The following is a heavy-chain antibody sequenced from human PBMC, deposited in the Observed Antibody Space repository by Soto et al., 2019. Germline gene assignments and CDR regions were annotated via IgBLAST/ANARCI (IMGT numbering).Heavy chain of an antibody. V-gene: IGHV3-30-3*01. CDR3: APIRLGPHDS. CDR1: GLTFSNYA. D-gene: IGHD3-16*01. CDR2: ISSDGNNK. J-gene: IGHJ5*01. Sequence: QMPLVESGGGVVQPGRSLRLSCADSGLTFSNYALHWVRQAPGKGRDWVAAISSDGNNKYYADSVKGRFTISRDNSKTPLSLQMNSLRTEDTAVYYCAPIRLGPHDSWGQGTLVTVSS.